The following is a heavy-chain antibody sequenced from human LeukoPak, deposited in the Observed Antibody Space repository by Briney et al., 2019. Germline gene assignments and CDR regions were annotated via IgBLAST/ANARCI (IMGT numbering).Heavy chain of an antibody. CDR3: ATYSHWVAGDV. Sequence: GGSLRLSCAASGFTFSSYTMNWVRQAPGKGLEWVSSISGSSRHKYYADSVKGRFTISRDNARKSLYLQMSSLRAEDTAVYYCATYSHWVAGDVWGQGTTVTVSS. CDR2: ISGSSRHK. CDR1: GFTFSSYT. V-gene: IGHV3-21*01. J-gene: IGHJ6*02. D-gene: IGHD3-16*01.